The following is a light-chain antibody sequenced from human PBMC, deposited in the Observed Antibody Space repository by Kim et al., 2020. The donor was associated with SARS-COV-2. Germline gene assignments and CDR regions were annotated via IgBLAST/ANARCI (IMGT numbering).Light chain of an antibody. CDR2: DAS. J-gene: IGKJ2*01. CDR1: QSISTY. V-gene: IGKV1-39*01. Sequence: DIQMTQSPSSLSASVGDRVTITYRASQSISTYLNWYQQKLGKAPKLLIYDASSLQSGVPSRFSGSGSGTDFTLTISSLQPEDFATYYCQQSYSTLPYTFGQGTKLEI. CDR3: QQSYSTLPYT.